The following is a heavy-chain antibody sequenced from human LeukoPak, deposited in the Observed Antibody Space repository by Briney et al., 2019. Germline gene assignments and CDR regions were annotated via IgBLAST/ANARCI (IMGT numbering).Heavy chain of an antibody. D-gene: IGHD4-17*01. CDR3: ARSSGDYDFAFDI. Sequence: GGSLRLSCAASGFTFSSYSMNWVRQAPGKGLEWVSSISSSSSYIYYADSVKGRFTISRDNAKNSLYLQMNSLRSDDTAVYYCARSSGDYDFAFDIRGQGTMVTVSS. CDR2: ISSSSSYI. J-gene: IGHJ3*02. CDR1: GFTFSSYS. V-gene: IGHV3-21*04.